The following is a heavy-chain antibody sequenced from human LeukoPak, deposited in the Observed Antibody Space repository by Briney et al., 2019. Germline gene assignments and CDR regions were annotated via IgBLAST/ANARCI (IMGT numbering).Heavy chain of an antibody. Sequence: PSETLSLTCTVSGGSISSSGYYWGWIRQPPGKGLEWIGSMYYGGSGTTYYNPSLKSRVTISIDSSKNEVSLKMTSVTAADAAVYFCTRLVYGSGSRFDYWGQGTLVTVSS. CDR3: TRLVYGSGSRFDY. V-gene: IGHV4-39*01. CDR1: GGSISSSGYY. D-gene: IGHD3-10*01. J-gene: IGHJ4*02. CDR2: MYYGGSGTT.